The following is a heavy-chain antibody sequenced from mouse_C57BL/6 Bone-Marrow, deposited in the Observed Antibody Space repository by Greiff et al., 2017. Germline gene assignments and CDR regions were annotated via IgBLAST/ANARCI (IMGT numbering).Heavy chain of an antibody. CDR3: ASLELRAY. CDR2: IYPGDGDT. CDR1: GYTFTSYW. J-gene: IGHJ3*01. D-gene: IGHD1-1*01. Sequence: VQLQQPGTELVKPGASVKLSCKASGYTFTSYWMNWVKQRPGKGLEWIGRIYPGDGDTNYNGKFKGKATLTADKSSSTAYMQLSSLTSEDSAVYFCASLELRAYWGQGTLVTVSA. V-gene: IGHV1-82*01.